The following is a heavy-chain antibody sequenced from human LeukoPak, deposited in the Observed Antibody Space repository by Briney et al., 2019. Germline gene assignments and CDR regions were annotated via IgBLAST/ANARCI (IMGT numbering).Heavy chain of an antibody. V-gene: IGHV3-48*03. CDR1: GFTFSNYE. D-gene: IGHD2-15*01. CDR3: ARGCCSGGSCYFDY. CDR2: ISSSGSTT. J-gene: IGHJ4*02. Sequence: GGSLRLSCAASGFTFSNYEMNWVRQAPGKGLEWVSYISSSGSTTYYADSVKGRFTISRDNAKNSLYLQMNSLRAEDTAVYYCARGCCSGGSCYFDYWGQGTLVTVSS.